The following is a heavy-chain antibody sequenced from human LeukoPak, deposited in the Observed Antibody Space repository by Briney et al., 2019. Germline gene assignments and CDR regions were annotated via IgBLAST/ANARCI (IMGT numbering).Heavy chain of an antibody. J-gene: IGHJ4*02. CDR3: AKDPTGQLGTYFDY. V-gene: IGHV3-30*02. D-gene: IGHD6-13*01. CDR1: GFTFSSYG. CDR2: IRYDGSNK. Sequence: GGSLRLSCAASGFTFSSYGMRWVRQAPGKGLEWVAFIRYDGSNKYYADSVKGRFTISRDNSKNTLYLQMNSLRAEDTAVYYCAKDPTGQLGTYFDYWGQGTLFTVSS.